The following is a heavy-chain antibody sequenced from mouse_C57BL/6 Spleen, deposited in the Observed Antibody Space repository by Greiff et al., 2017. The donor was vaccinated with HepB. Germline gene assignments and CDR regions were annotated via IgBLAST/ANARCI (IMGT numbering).Heavy chain of an antibody. V-gene: IGHV5-9-1*02. CDR3: TRDHDGYIYFDY. Sequence: EVHLVESGEGLVKPGGSLKLSCAASGFTFSSYAMSWVRQTPEKRLEWVAYISSGGDYIYYADTVKGRFTISRDNARNTLYLQMSSLKSEDTAMYYCTRDHDGYIYFDYWGQGTTLTVSS. J-gene: IGHJ2*01. CDR1: GFTFSSYA. D-gene: IGHD2-3*01. CDR2: ISSGGDYI.